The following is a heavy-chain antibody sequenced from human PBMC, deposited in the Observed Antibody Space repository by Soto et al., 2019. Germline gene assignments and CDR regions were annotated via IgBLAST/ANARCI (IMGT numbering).Heavy chain of an antibody. CDR3: ARGWQEAFDL. Sequence: QVQLQESGPGLVKPSETLSLTCTVSGGSISSYYWCWIRQPPGKGLEWFGYIYYSGSSNYNPSLKSRVNIAVDTSKNQFSLKLSSVTAADTAVYYCARGWQEAFDLWGQGTMVPVSS. CDR2: IYYSGSS. V-gene: IGHV4-59*01. D-gene: IGHD2-15*01. CDR1: GGSISSYY. J-gene: IGHJ3*01.